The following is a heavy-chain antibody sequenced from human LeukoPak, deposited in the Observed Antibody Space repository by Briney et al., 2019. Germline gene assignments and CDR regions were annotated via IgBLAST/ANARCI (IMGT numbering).Heavy chain of an antibody. Sequence: ASETLSLTCAVSGGSISSGGYSWSWIRQPPGKGLEWIGYIYHSGSTNYNPSLKSRVTISVDKSKNQFSLKLSSVTAADTAVYYCARNRIVVVPAAISYYYYYGMDVWGQGTTVTVSS. D-gene: IGHD2-2*01. J-gene: IGHJ6*02. V-gene: IGHV4-30-2*01. CDR1: GGSISSGGYS. CDR3: ARNRIVVVPAAISYYYYYGMDV. CDR2: IYHSGST.